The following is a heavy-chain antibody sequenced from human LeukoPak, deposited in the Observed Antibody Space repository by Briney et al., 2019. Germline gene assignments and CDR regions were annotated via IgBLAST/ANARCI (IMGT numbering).Heavy chain of an antibody. CDR2: IYPGDSHT. D-gene: IGHD3-3*02. V-gene: IGHV5-51*01. Sequence: GESLKISCEGSGYNFTTYWIAWVRQMPGKGLEWVGIIYPGDSHTTYSPSFQGQVTISADKSISTAFLQWRSLEASDTAIYYCARLNTFSVTSPDSRYGFDIWGQGTMVTVSS. CDR3: ARLNTFSVTSPDSRYGFDI. J-gene: IGHJ3*02. CDR1: GYNFTTYW.